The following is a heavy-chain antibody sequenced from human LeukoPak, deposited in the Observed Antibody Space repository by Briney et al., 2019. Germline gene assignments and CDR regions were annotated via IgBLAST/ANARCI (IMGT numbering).Heavy chain of an antibody. Sequence: ASVKVSCKASGCTFTGYYMHWVRQAPGQGLEWMGWINPNSGGTNYAQKFQGRVTMTRDTSISTAYMELSRLRSDDTAVYYCARVESGLSNWFDPWGQGTLVTVSS. CDR1: GCTFTGYY. D-gene: IGHD3-22*01. V-gene: IGHV1-2*02. CDR3: ARVESGLSNWFDP. CDR2: INPNSGGT. J-gene: IGHJ5*02.